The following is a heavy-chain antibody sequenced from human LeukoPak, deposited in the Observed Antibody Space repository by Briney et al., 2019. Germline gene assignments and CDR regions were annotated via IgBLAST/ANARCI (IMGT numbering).Heavy chain of an antibody. V-gene: IGHV4-59*01. Sequence: PSETLSLTCTVSGGSISSYYWSWIRQPPGKGLEWIGYIYYSGSTNYNPSLKSRVTISVDTSKNQFSLKLSSVTAADTAVYYCARATYSSRPSPRFDPWGQGTLVTVSS. D-gene: IGHD6-13*01. CDR3: ARATYSSRPSPRFDP. CDR2: IYYSGST. CDR1: GGSISSYY. J-gene: IGHJ5*02.